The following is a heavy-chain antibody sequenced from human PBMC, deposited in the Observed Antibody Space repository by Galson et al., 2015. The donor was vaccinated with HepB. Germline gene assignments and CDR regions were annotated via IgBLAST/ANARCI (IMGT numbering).Heavy chain of an antibody. J-gene: IGHJ6*02. CDR2: ISVFNGNT. Sequence: SVKVSCKASGYAFSSFGVSWVRQAPGQGLEWMGWISVFNGNTNFGQKFRGRVTLTTDTSTNTAYMELRSLRSDDTAVYYCARDAHYGSGSPSFYYDYYGMDVWGQGTTVTVSS. V-gene: IGHV1-18*01. D-gene: IGHD3-10*01. CDR3: ARDAHYGSGSPSFYYDYYGMDV. CDR1: GYAFSSFG.